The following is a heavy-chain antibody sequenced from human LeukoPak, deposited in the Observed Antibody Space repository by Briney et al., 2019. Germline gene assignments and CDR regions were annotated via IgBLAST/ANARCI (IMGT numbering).Heavy chain of an antibody. D-gene: IGHD3-22*01. CDR2: INPSGGST. CDR1: GYTFTSYY. J-gene: IGHJ4*02. V-gene: IGHV1-46*01. CDR3: ARDRSGYYYDSSGYYPSTFGY. Sequence: ASVKVSCKASGYTFTSYYMHWVRQAPGQGLEWMGIINPSGGSTSYAQKFQGRVTMTRDTSTSTVYMELSSLRSEDTAVYYCARDRSGYYYDSSGYYPSTFGYWGQGTLVTVSS.